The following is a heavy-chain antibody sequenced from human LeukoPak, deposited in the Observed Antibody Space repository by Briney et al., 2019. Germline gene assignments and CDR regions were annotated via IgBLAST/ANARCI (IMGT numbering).Heavy chain of an antibody. D-gene: IGHD3-10*01. CDR2: FDPEDGET. V-gene: IGHV1-24*01. CDR1: GYTLTELS. CDR3: ATWAYYYGSGARGYYFDY. Sequence: GASVKVSCKVSGYTLTELSMHWVRQAPGKGLEWMGGFDPEDGETIYAQKFQGRVTMTEDTSTDTAYMELSSLRSEDTAVYYCATWAYYYGSGARGYYFDYWGQGTLVTVSS. J-gene: IGHJ4*02.